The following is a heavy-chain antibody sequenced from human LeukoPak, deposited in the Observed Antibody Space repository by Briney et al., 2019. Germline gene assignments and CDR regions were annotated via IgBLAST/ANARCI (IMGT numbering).Heavy chain of an antibody. CDR3: AREYGSGYFDY. J-gene: IGHJ4*02. CDR1: GFTFSSYW. Sequence: GGSLRLSCAASGFTFSSYWMSWVRQAPGKGLEWVANIKQDGSEKYYVDSVKGRFTISRDNAKNSLYLQMNSLRAEDAAVYYCAREYGSGYFDYWGQGTLVTVSS. CDR2: IKQDGSEK. V-gene: IGHV3-7*01. D-gene: IGHD3-10*01.